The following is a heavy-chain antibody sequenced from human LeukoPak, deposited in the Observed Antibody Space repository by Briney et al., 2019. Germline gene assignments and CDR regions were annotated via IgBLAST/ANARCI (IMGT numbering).Heavy chain of an antibody. CDR3: ARISSWLPLDY. CDR2: INWNGVST. Sequence: GGSLRLSCAASGFTFDDYGMSWVRQAPGKGLEWVSGINWNGVSTGYADSVKGRFTISRDNAKNSLYLQMNSLRAEDTALYYCARISSWLPLDYWGQGTLVTVSS. V-gene: IGHV3-20*04. D-gene: IGHD6-13*01. CDR1: GFTFDDYG. J-gene: IGHJ4*02.